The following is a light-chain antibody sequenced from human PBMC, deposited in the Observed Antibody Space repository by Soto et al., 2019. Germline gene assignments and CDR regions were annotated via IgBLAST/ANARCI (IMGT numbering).Light chain of an antibody. CDR3: QQANSFPWT. J-gene: IGKJ1*01. CDR1: QGISSW. CDR2: VAS. Sequence: DIQMTQSPSSVSASVGDRVTITCRASQGISSWLAWYQHKPGKAPKLLIYVASSLQSGDPSRSSGSGSGTDFTLTISSLQPEDFATYYCQQANSFPWTFGQGTKVDIK. V-gene: IGKV1-12*01.